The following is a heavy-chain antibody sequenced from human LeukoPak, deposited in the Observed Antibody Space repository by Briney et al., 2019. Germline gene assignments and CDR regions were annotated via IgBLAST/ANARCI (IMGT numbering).Heavy chain of an antibody. CDR2: IFYSGNT. CDR3: ARRGRYCSGGSCYSYYFDY. CDR1: GGSISSGGYY. Sequence: PSETLSLTCTVSGGSISSGGYYWSWIRQHPGKGLEWIGYIFYSGNTYYNPSLKSRLTISVDTSKNQFSLKLSSVTAADTAVYYCARRGRYCSGGSCYSYYFDYWGQGTLVTVSS. V-gene: IGHV4-31*03. J-gene: IGHJ4*02. D-gene: IGHD2-15*01.